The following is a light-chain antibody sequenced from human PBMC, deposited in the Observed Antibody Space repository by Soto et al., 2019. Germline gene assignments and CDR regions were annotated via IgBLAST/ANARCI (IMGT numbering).Light chain of an antibody. CDR2: GAA. V-gene: IGKV3-20*01. CDR1: QSISSSH. Sequence: EIVLTQSPGTLSLSPGERATLSCRASQSISSSHLAWYQQKPGQGPRLLIYGAASRATGIPDRFSGSGSGTDCTLTISRLEPEDFAVYYCQQYRSSPLTLGGGTKVDIK. J-gene: IGKJ4*01. CDR3: QQYRSSPLT.